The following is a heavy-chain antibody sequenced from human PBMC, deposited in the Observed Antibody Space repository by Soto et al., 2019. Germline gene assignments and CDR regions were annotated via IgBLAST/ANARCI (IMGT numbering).Heavy chain of an antibody. V-gene: IGHV3-33*01. CDR2: IWYDGSNK. D-gene: IGHD1-1*01. Sequence: QVQLVESGGGVVQPGRSLRLSCAASGFTFSSYGMHWVRQAPGKGLEWVAVIWYDGSNKYYADSVKGRFTISRDNSKNTLYLQMNSLRAEDTAVYYCARGQLERPTLDYWGQGTLVTVSS. J-gene: IGHJ4*02. CDR1: GFTFSSYG. CDR3: ARGQLERPTLDY.